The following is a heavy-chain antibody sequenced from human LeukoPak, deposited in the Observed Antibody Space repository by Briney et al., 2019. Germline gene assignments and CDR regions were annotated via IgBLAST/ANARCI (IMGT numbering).Heavy chain of an antibody. CDR1: GGSLSSYY. CDR2: IYYSGST. CDR3: ATTRREDGSGSFDY. D-gene: IGHD3-10*01. J-gene: IGHJ4*02. V-gene: IGHV4-59*08. Sequence: SETLSLICTVSGGSLSSYYWSWIRQPPGKGLEWIGYIYYSGSTNYNPSLKSRVTISVDTSKNQFSLKLSSVTAADTAVYYCATTRREDGSGSFDYWGQGTLVTVSS.